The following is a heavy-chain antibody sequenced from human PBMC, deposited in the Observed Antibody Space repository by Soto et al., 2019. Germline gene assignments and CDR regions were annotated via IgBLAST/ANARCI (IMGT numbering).Heavy chain of an antibody. CDR1: GGTINTYF. J-gene: IGHJ5*02. V-gene: IGHV4-59*08. Sequence: QVQLQESGPGLVKPSETLSLTCTVSGGTINTYFWNWIRQPPGKGLQWIGHIDYTGHTIYNPSLESRVSMSLDTSNNQFSLRLSSVTAADTAVYYCARRVCTGSTCDPPQDSWLSPWGQGTLVTVSS. CDR3: ARRVCTGSTCDPPQDSWLSP. D-gene: IGHD2-8*02. CDR2: IDYTGHT.